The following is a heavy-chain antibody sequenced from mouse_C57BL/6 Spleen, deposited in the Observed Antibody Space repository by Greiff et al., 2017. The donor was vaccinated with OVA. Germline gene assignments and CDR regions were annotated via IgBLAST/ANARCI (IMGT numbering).Heavy chain of an antibody. Sequence: VQLQQPGAELVKPGASVKMSCKASGYTFTSYWITWVKQRPGQGLEWIGDLYPGSGSTNYNEKFKSKATLTVDTSSSTAYMQLSSLTSEDSAVYYGARGDLLLRLYYFDYWGQGTTLTVSS. CDR1: GYTFTSYW. CDR3: ARGDLLLRLYYFDY. V-gene: IGHV1-55*01. J-gene: IGHJ2*01. CDR2: LYPGSGST. D-gene: IGHD1-1*01.